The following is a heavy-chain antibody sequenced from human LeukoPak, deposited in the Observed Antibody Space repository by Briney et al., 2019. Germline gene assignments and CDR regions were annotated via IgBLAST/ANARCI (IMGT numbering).Heavy chain of an antibody. J-gene: IGHJ4*02. CDR2: IYYSGST. V-gene: IGHV4-39*07. CDR1: GGSISSSSYY. CDR3: ARDIPRPSLQLGGPV. D-gene: IGHD3-16*01. Sequence: PSETLSLTCTVSGGSISSSSYYWGWIRQPPGKGLEWIGSIYYSGSTYYNPSLKSRVTISVDTSKNQFSLKLSSVTAADTAVYYCARDIPRPSLQLGGPVWGQGTLVTVSS.